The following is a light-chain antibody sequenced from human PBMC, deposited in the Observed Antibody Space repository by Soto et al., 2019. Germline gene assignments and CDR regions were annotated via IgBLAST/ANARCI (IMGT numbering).Light chain of an antibody. Sequence: QSVLTQPPSVSAASGQKVTISCSGRSSNIGRNYFSWYQQLPGTAPKFLIYDNNKRPSGIPDRFSGSKSGTSATLDITGLQTGDEADYYCGTWDSSLSAGPYVFGTGTKVTVL. CDR2: DNN. J-gene: IGLJ1*01. CDR3: GTWDSSLSAGPYV. CDR1: SSNIGRNY. V-gene: IGLV1-51*01.